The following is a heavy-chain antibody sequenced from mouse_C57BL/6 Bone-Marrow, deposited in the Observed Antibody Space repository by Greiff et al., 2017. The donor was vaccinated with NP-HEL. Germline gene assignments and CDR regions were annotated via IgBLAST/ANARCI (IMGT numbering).Heavy chain of an antibody. J-gene: IGHJ2*01. Sequence: DVQLQESGPGLVKPSQSLSLTCSVTGYSITSGYYWNWIRQFPGNKLEWMGYISYDGSNNYNPSLKNRISITRATSKNQFFLKLNSVTTEDTATYYCAREEDYDYGGHYFDYWGQGTTLTVSS. CDR1: GYSITSGYY. CDR2: ISYDGSN. D-gene: IGHD2-4*01. V-gene: IGHV3-6*01. CDR3: AREEDYDYGGHYFDY.